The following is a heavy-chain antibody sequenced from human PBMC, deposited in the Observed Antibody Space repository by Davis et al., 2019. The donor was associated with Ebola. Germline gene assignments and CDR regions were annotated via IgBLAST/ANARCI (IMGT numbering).Heavy chain of an antibody. J-gene: IGHJ4*02. CDR3: ARAHRTVAAG. CDR1: GGSSSGYY. V-gene: IGHV4-34*01. Sequence: MPSETLSLTCAVYGGSSSGYYWSWIRQPPGKGLEWIGEINHSGSTNYNPSLKSRVTISVDKSKNQFSLKLSSVTAADTAVYYCARAHRTVAAGWGQGTLVTVSS. CDR2: INHSGST. D-gene: IGHD6-19*01.